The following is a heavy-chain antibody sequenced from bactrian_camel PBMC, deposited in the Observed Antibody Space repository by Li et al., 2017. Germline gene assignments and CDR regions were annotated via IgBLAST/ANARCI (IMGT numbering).Heavy chain of an antibody. Sequence: VQLVESGGGLVQPGESLRLSCAASGFTFSYYDMTWVRQAPGKGLEWVSGINSGSGSTYYADSVKGRFTISRDNAKNTLYLQLNSLKTEDAAMYYCAAGYYIYEYKYWGQGTQVTV. CDR3: AAGYYIYEYKY. CDR1: GFTFSYYD. D-gene: IGHD2*01. CDR2: INSGSGST. J-gene: IGHJ4*01. V-gene: IGHV3S40*01.